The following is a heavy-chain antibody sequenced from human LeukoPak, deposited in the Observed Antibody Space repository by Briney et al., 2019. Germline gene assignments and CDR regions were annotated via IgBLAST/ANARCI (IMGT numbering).Heavy chain of an antibody. Sequence: PSETLSLTCAVSEMSFSAYYWNWIRQSPGKGLEWVGEINYGGSTKYAPSLEGRGTILIDTSKNQFSLKLTSVTAADTAVYYCARGFPPGSGSRGSHAFDVWGQGTMVTVSS. CDR2: INYGGST. D-gene: IGHD6-19*01. CDR1: EMSFSAYY. J-gene: IGHJ3*01. V-gene: IGHV4-34*01. CDR3: ARGFPPGSGSRGSHAFDV.